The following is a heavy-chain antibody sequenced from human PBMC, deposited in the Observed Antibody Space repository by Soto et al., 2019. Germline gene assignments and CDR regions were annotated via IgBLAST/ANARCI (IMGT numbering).Heavy chain of an antibody. Sequence: PGESLKISCKGSGYSFTSYWIGWVRQMPGKGLEWMGIIYPGDSDTRYSPSFQGQVTISADKSISTAYLQWSSLKASDTAMYYCARPRSSGWYDPLYYFDYWGQGTLVTVSS. D-gene: IGHD6-19*01. J-gene: IGHJ4*02. CDR1: GYSFTSYW. V-gene: IGHV5-51*01. CDR2: IYPGDSDT. CDR3: ARPRSSGWYDPLYYFDY.